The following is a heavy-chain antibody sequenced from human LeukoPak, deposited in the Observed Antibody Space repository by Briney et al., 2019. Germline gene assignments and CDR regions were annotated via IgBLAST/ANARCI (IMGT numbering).Heavy chain of an antibody. Sequence: PGGSLRLSCAASGFTFSNYAMHWVRQAPGKGLEWVAVISYDGSDKYYADSVKGRFTISRDNSKNTLYLQMNSLRAEDTAVYYCAKDWGSGYYHIDYWGQGTLVTVSS. D-gene: IGHD3-22*01. CDR3: AKDWGSGYYHIDY. J-gene: IGHJ4*02. CDR2: ISYDGSDK. V-gene: IGHV3-30-3*01. CDR1: GFTFSNYA.